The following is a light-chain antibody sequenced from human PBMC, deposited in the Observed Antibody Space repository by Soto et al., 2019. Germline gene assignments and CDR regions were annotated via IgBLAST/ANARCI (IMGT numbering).Light chain of an antibody. V-gene: IGKV1-5*03. Sequence: DIQMTQSPSTLSGSVGDIVTITRRASQTISSWLAWYQQKPGKAPKLLIYKASTLKSGVPSRFSGSGSGTAFTLTISSLQPDDFATYYCQNYNSYSEAFGQGTKVDIK. J-gene: IGKJ1*01. CDR3: QNYNSYSEA. CDR1: QTISSW. CDR2: KAS.